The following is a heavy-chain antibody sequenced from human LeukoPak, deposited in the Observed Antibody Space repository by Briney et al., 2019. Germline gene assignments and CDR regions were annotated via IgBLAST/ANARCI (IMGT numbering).Heavy chain of an antibody. CDR1: GFTFDDYS. D-gene: IGHD2-2*01. J-gene: IGHJ4*02. Sequence: CLRLSCAASGFTFDDYSMGWDRHAEREGLGWVSGIRWNGGKIAYADSVKGRFTICRDKAKNSLYMQVNRVRGEETALYCCAKGGCSSLLFYHHYWVQGTLVTVS. V-gene: IGHV3-9*01. CDR3: AKGGCSSLLFYHHY. CDR2: IRWNGGKI.